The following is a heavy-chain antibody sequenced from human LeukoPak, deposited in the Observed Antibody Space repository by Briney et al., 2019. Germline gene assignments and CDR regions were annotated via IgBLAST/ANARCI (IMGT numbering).Heavy chain of an antibody. CDR1: GFSFSNHG. CDR3: AKDVGYSSSWYED. J-gene: IGHJ4*02. D-gene: IGHD6-13*01. Sequence: GGSLRVSCAASGFSFSNHGIHWVRQAPGKGLEWVAFIRYDGSHKYYSDSVKGRFTISRDNSKNTLSLQMTSLRTDDTAIYYCAKDVGYSSSWYEDWGQGTLVTVSS. V-gene: IGHV3-30*02. CDR2: IRYDGSHK.